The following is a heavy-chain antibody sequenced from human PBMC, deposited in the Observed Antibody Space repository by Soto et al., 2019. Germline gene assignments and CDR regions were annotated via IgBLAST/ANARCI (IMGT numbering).Heavy chain of an antibody. V-gene: IGHV3-9*01. J-gene: IGHJ4*02. CDR1: GLTFDDYA. Sequence: SLRLSCAASGLTFDDYAMHWVRQAPGKGLEWVSGISWNSGSIGYADSVKGRFTISRDNAKNSLYLQMNSLRAEDTALYYCAKTLHPLQLWSPLYFDYWGQGTLVTVSS. D-gene: IGHD5-18*01. CDR2: ISWNSGSI. CDR3: AKTLHPLQLWSPLYFDY.